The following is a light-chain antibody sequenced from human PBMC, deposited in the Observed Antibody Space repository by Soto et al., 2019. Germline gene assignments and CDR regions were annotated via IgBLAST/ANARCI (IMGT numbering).Light chain of an antibody. CDR2: DVT. CDR1: SGDVGGYNY. CDR3: CSYTSGRPLVV. V-gene: IGLV2-14*03. Sequence: QSVLTQPASVSGSPGQSITISCSGTSGDVGGYNYVSWYQHHPGKAPKLIIYDVTYRPSGVSDRFSGSKSGNMASLAISGLQAEDEAAYYCCSYTSGRPLVVFDGGTKVTVL. J-gene: IGLJ2*01.